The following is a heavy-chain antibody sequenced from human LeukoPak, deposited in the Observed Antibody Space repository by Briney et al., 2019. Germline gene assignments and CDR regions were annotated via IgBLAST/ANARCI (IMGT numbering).Heavy chain of an antibody. CDR3: ARDGRGLAPHFDY. D-gene: IGHD5-12*01. Sequence: GGSLRLSCAASGFTFSSYNMNWVRQAPGKGLEWVSSISSTSSYIYYADSVKGRFTISRDNAKNSLYLQMNSLRAEDTAVYYCARDGRGLAPHFDYWGQGTLVTVSS. CDR2: ISSTSSYI. CDR1: GFTFSSYN. J-gene: IGHJ4*02. V-gene: IGHV3-21*01.